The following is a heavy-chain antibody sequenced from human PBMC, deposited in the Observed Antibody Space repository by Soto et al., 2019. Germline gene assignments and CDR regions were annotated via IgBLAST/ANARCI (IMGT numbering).Heavy chain of an antibody. CDR1: GFTFSSYS. Sequence: GSLRLSCAASGFTFSSYSMNWVRQAPGKGLEWVSSISSSSSYIYYADSVKGRFTISRDNAKNSLYLQMNSLRAEDTAVYYCARALQSIYYYDSSGSDYWGQGTLVTVSS. CDR3: ARALQSIYYYDSSGSDY. D-gene: IGHD3-22*01. V-gene: IGHV3-21*01. CDR2: ISSSSSYI. J-gene: IGHJ4*02.